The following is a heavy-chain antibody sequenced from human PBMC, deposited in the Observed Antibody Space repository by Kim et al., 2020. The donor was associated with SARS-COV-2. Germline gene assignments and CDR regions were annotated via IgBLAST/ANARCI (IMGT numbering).Heavy chain of an antibody. CDR1: GGSVTSSSYW. D-gene: IGHD3-9*01. Sequence: SETLSLTCTISGGSVTSSSYWWGWVRQPPGGGLQWIGNVAAGGNSDYINPSLKGRVSMSVDASKSQFYLHLDSVTAADSAMYYCARPFSMGHDWYFASWGRGILVTVSS. J-gene: IGHJ5*01. CDR2: VAAGGNS. CDR3: ARPFSMGHDWYFAS. V-gene: IGHV4-39*01.